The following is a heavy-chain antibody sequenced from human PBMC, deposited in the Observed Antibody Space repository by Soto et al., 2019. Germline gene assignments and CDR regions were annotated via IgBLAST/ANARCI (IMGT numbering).Heavy chain of an antibody. CDR1: GFSFSTYW. D-gene: IGHD4-17*01. CDR2: INTAGTTT. Sequence: ELQLVESGGGLVQPGGSLRLSCVASGFSFSTYWMHWVRQAPGKGLVWVSRINTAGTTTPYADSVTGRFTISRDNGKNQLFLEMNRLGAGGKAFYYWGRGGGDYGDYLDYWGQGALVTVSS. J-gene: IGHJ4*02. CDR3: GRGGGDYGDYLDY. V-gene: IGHV3-74*01.